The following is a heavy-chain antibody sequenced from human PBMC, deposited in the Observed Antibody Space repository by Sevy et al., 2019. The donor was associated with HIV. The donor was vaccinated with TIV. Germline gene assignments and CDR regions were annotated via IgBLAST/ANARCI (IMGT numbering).Heavy chain of an antibody. Sequence: GGSLRLSCAASGFTFDDYAMHWVRQAPGKGLEWVSGISWNSGSIGYADSVKGRFTISRDNAKNSLYLQMNSLRAEDTALYYCAKDTAPHYYDSSGQYYYYYCMDVWGQGTTVTVSS. CDR1: GFTFDDYA. V-gene: IGHV3-9*01. CDR3: AKDTAPHYYDSSGQYYYYYCMDV. CDR2: ISWNSGSI. D-gene: IGHD3-22*01. J-gene: IGHJ6*02.